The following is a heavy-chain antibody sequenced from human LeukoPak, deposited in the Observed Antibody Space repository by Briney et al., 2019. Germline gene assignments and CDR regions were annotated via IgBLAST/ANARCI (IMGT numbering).Heavy chain of an antibody. CDR2: IYYSGST. V-gene: IGHV4-59*08. D-gene: IGHD6-13*01. CDR3: ARQTDYSSSWFDY. CDR1: GGSISSYY. J-gene: IGHJ4*02. Sequence: SETLPLTCTVSGGSISSYYWSWIRQSPGKGLEWIGNIYYSGSTNYNPSHKSRVTISVDTSKNQFSLKVNSVTAADTAVYYCARQTDYSSSWFDYWGQGTLVTVSS.